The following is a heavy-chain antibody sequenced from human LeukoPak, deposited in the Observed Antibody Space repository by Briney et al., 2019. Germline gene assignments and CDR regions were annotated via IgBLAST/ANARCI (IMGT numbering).Heavy chain of an antibody. CDR3: ARVMLDSSGYYSGWFDP. CDR2: ISAYNGNT. Sequence: ASVKVSCKASGYTFTSYGISWVRQAPGQGLEWMGWISAYNGNTNYTQKLQGRVTMTTDTSTNTAYMELRSLRSDDTAVYYCARVMLDSSGYYSGWFDPWGQGTLVTVSS. J-gene: IGHJ5*02. CDR1: GYTFTSYG. V-gene: IGHV1-18*01. D-gene: IGHD3-22*01.